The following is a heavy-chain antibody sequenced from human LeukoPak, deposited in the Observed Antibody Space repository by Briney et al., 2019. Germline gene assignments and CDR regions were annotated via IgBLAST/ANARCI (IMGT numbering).Heavy chain of an antibody. CDR3: ARDQEGFDY. CDR2: IYPRDGST. V-gene: IGHV1-46*01. CDR1: GDTFSSYG. J-gene: IGHJ4*02. Sequence: GASVKVSCKTSGDTFSSYGITWVRQAPGQGLEWMGMIYPRDGSTSYAQKFQGRVTVTRDTSTSTVHMELSGLRSEDTAVYYCARDQEGFDYWGQGTLVTVSS.